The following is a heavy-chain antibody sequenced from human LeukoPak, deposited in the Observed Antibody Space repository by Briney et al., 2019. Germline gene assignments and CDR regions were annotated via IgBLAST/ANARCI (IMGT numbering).Heavy chain of an antibody. CDR1: GCTFTGYY. CDR3: ARGYCSGGSCYLMDY. D-gene: IGHD2-15*01. V-gene: IGHV1-2*02. CDR2: INPDSGGT. J-gene: IGHJ4*02. Sequence: ASVKVSCKASGCTFTGYYMHWVRQAPGQGLEWMGWINPDSGGTNYAQKFQGRVTMTRDTSISTAYMELSRLRSDDTAVYYCARGYCSGGSCYLMDYWGQGTLVTVSS.